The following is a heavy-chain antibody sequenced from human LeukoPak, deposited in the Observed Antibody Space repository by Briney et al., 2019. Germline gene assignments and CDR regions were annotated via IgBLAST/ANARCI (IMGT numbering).Heavy chain of an antibody. J-gene: IGHJ6*03. Sequence: GASVKVSCKASGYTFTSYDINWVRQATGQGLEWMGWMNPNSGNTGYAQKFQGRVTMTRNTSISTAYMELSSLRSEDTAVYYCARGHDDYGDYELYYYYMDVWGKGTTVTISS. V-gene: IGHV1-8*01. CDR2: MNPNSGNT. D-gene: IGHD4-17*01. CDR3: ARGHDDYGDYELYYYYMDV. CDR1: GYTFTSYD.